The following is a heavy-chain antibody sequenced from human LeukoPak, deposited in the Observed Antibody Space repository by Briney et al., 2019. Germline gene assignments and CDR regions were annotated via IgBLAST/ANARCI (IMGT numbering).Heavy chain of an antibody. J-gene: IGHJ4*02. CDR2: IWYDGSNK. Sequence: GGPLRLSCAASGFTFSSYGMHWVRQAPGKGLEWVAVIWYDGSNKYYTDSVKGRFTASRDNSKNTLYLQMNSLRTEDTAVYYCAREYGSGTYYFDYWGQGTLVTVSS. CDR3: AREYGSGTYYFDY. V-gene: IGHV3-33*08. D-gene: IGHD3-10*01. CDR1: GFTFSSYG.